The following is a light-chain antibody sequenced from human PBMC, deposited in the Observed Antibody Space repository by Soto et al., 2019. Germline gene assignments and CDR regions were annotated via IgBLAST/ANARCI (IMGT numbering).Light chain of an antibody. CDR2: DVT. Sequence: QSVLTQSPSASGSPGQSVTISCTGTSSDIGGYNSVSWYQQHPGKAPKVMIYDVTKRPSGVPDRFSGSKSGNTASLTVSALQAEDEADYYCSSFTDGNTLVFGTGNKVX. CDR3: SSFTDGNTLV. CDR1: SSDIGGYNS. J-gene: IGLJ1*01. V-gene: IGLV2-8*01.